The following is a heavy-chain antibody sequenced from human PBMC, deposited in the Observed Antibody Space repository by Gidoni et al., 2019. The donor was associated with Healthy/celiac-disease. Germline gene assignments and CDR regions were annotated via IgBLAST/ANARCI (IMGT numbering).Heavy chain of an antibody. CDR2: IKSDGSST. J-gene: IGHJ6*02. CDR1: GFTFSSYW. CDR3: ARDIVGDYYYDGMDV. D-gene: IGHD3-16*02. Sequence: EVQLVESGGGFFQPGGSLRLSCAASGFTFSSYWMHWVRQAPGKGLVGVSRIKSDGSSTSYADSVKGRFTISRDNAKNTVYLQMNSLRAEDTAVYYCARDIVGDYYYDGMDVWGQGTTVTVSS. V-gene: IGHV3-74*01.